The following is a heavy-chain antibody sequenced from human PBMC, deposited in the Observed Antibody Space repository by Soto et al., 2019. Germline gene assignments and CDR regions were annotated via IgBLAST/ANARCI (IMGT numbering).Heavy chain of an antibody. D-gene: IGHD6-13*01. CDR2: ISAYNGNT. CDR3: ASISIAAAVPYGMEV. Sequence: QVQLVQSGAEVKKPGASVKVSCKASGYTFTSYGITWVRQAPGQGLEWMGWISAYNGNTNYARKLQGKVTITTDTSTSTAYMEPRSLRSDDTAVYYSASISIAAAVPYGMEVWGQATTVTVSS. V-gene: IGHV1-18*01. J-gene: IGHJ6*02. CDR1: GYTFTSYG.